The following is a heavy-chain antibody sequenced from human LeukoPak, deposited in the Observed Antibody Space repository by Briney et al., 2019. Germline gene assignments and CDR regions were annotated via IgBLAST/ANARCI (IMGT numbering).Heavy chain of an antibody. CDR1: GGSISSSGYY. CDR3: ARLSQWDIVVVPAATADY. CDR2: IYYSGST. Sequence: PSESLSLTCTVSGGSISSSGYYWGWIRQPPGKGLEWIGSIYYSGSTYYNPSLKSRVTISVDTSKNQFSLKLSSVTAADTAVYYCARLSQWDIVVVPAATADYWGQRTVVTVSS. D-gene: IGHD2-2*01. J-gene: IGHJ4*02. V-gene: IGHV4-39*01.